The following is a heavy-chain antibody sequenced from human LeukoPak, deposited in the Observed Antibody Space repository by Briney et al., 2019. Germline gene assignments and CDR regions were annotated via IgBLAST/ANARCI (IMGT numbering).Heavy chain of an antibody. CDR3: AKGPRYDPNLTPFNY. CDR1: EFTYG. D-gene: IGHD3-3*01. CDR2: ISSSGNNT. J-gene: IGHJ4*02. V-gene: IGHV3-23*01. Sequence: PGGSLRLSCAASEFTYGMNWVRQAPGKGLECVSAISSSGNNTYYADSVKGRFTISRDNSKNTLYLQMNSLRAEDTAVYYCAKGPRYDPNLTPFNYWGQGTLVTVSS.